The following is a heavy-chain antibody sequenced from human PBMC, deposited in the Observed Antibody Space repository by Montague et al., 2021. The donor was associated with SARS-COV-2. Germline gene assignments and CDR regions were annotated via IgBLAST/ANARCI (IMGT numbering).Heavy chain of an antibody. CDR2: ISQRGDI. CDR3: ARGQVTAFAILIVFPAAGALDS. D-gene: IGHD2-21*01. CDR1: VSWYKGED. J-gene: IGHJ3*01. Sequence: SETLSLTCSRQVSWYKGEDWKRTRLNPSNEMKWYGEISQRGDIKYNPSLQNRVSMSVDKSKNQFSLKLTSVTVADAATYYCARGQVTAFAILIVFPAAGALDSWGRGTTVTVSS. V-gene: IGHV4-34*01.